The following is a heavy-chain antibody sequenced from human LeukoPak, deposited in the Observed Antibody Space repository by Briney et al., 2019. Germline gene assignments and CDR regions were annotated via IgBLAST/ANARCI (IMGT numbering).Heavy chain of an antibody. J-gene: IGHJ4*02. CDR1: GVTFSSYA. CDR2: IRDSGSST. Sequence: GGSLRLSCAASGVTFSSYAMSWVRKAPGKGLEWVSAIRDSGSSTHYADSVKGRFTTSRDNSKNTLFLQMNSLRAEDTAIYYCAKYGPQDSGSSHFDYWGQGALVTVSS. CDR3: AKYGPQDSGSSHFDY. D-gene: IGHD1-26*01. V-gene: IGHV3-23*01.